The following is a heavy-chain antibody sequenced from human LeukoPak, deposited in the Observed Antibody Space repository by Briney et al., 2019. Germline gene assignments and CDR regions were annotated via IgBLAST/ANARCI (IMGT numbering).Heavy chain of an antibody. D-gene: IGHD3-10*01. Sequence: EASVKVSCKASGYTFTSYAMHWVRQAPGQRLEWMGWINAGNGNTKYSQKFQGRVTITRDTSASTAYMELSSLRSEDTAVYYCARDDLPRPEIGLWFGELNYYGMDVWGQGTTVTVSS. CDR3: ARDDLPRPEIGLWFGELNYYGMDV. V-gene: IGHV1-3*01. CDR2: INAGNGNT. CDR1: GYTFTSYA. J-gene: IGHJ6*02.